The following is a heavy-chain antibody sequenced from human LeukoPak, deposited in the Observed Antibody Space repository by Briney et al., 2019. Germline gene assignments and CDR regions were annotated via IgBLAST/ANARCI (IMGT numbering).Heavy chain of an antibody. J-gene: IGHJ2*01. D-gene: IGHD1-26*01. V-gene: IGHV1-8*01. CDR3: ARDRPTEWELRYFDL. Sequence: ASVKVSCKASGYTFTSYDINWVRQATGQGLEWMGWMNPNSGDTGYAQKLQGRVTMTRNTSISTAYMELSSLRSEDTAVYYCARDRPTEWELRYFDLWGRGTLVTVSS. CDR2: MNPNSGDT. CDR1: GYTFTSYD.